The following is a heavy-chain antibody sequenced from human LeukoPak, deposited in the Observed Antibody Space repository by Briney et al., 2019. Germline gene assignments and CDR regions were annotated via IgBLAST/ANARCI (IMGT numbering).Heavy chain of an antibody. Sequence: PGGSLRLSCAASGFTFSSYWMSWVRQAPGKGLEWVANIKQDGSEKYYVDSVRGRFTISRDNAKNSLYLQMNSLRAEDTAVYYCARDLATGTTGYAFDIWGQGTMVTVSS. CDR1: GFTFSSYW. V-gene: IGHV3-7*01. CDR2: IKQDGSEK. D-gene: IGHD1-7*01. J-gene: IGHJ3*02. CDR3: ARDLATGTTGYAFDI.